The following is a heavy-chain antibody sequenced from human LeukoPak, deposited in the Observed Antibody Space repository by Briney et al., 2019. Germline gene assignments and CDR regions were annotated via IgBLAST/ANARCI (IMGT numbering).Heavy chain of an antibody. CDR1: GFTFTDYL. Sequence: GGSLRLSCAASGFTFTDYLMTWVRQAPGKGLEWVANIDLHGNEKYYVGSVNGRFTISRDNAKNSLYLQINSLRAEDTAVYYCARDFGDLEDYMDVWGKGTTVTVSS. D-gene: IGHD3-10*01. V-gene: IGHV3-7*01. CDR3: ARDFGDLEDYMDV. CDR2: IDLHGNEK. J-gene: IGHJ6*03.